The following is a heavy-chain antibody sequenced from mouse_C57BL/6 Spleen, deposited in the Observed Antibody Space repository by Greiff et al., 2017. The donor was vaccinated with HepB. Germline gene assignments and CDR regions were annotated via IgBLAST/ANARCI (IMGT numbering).Heavy chain of an antibody. D-gene: IGHD1-1*01. CDR1: GYTFTGYW. V-gene: IGHV1-9*01. Sequence: VQLQQSGAELMKPGASVKLSCKATGYTFTGYWIEWVKQRPGHGLEWIGEILPGSGSTNYNEKFKGKATFTADPSSNTAYMQLSSLTTEDTAIYYSARDSYCGSRGDFDYWGRGTTLTVSS. CDR3: ARDSYCGSRGDFDY. CDR2: ILPGSGST. J-gene: IGHJ2*01.